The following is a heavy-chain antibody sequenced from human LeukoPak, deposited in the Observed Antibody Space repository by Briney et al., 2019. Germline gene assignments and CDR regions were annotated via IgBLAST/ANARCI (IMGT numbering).Heavy chain of an antibody. D-gene: IGHD3-9*01. V-gene: IGHV4-61*08. J-gene: IGHJ4*02. CDR1: GASITDDDFY. CDR3: AREGNQISTGYPRNFDH. Sequence: PSETLSLTCSISGASITDDDFYWGWIRQSPGKGLEWIGYISDTEYTFYNPSVRSRVTISLDTSKNQFSLELTSVTPADTAFYYCAREGNQISTGYPRNFDHWGQGILVTVSS. CDR2: ISDTEYT.